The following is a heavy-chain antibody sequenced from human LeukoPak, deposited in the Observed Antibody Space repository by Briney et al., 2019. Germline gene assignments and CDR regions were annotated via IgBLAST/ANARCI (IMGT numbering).Heavy chain of an antibody. CDR3: ARWANFRGMEPHYLDL. V-gene: IGHV4-59*01. CDR2: VYYTGDT. Sequence: SETLSLICTVSGGSNTSEYWSWIRQPPGKGLEWIGYVYYTGDTRYRSSLESRVTISVDTSKTHLSLKMTSVTAADTGVYFCARWANFRGMEPHYLDLWGQGTLVTVSS. CDR1: GGSNTSEY. J-gene: IGHJ4*02. D-gene: IGHD1-26*01.